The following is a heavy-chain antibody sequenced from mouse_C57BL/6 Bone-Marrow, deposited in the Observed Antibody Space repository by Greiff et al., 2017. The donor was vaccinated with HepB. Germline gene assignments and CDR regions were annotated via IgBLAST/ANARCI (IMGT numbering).Heavy chain of an antibody. CDR1: GFTFSSYG. J-gene: IGHJ2*01. Sequence: EVKVVDSGGDLVKPGGSLKLSCAASGFTFSSYGMSWVRQTPDKRLEWVATISSGGSYTYYPDSVKGRFTISRDNAKNTLYLQMSSLKSEDTAMYYCARERYFDYWGQGTTLTVSS. V-gene: IGHV5-6*01. CDR3: ARERYFDY. CDR2: ISSGGSYT.